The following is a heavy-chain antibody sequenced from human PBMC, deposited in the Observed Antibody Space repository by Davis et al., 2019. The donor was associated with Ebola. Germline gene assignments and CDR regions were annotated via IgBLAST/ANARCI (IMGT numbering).Heavy chain of an antibody. CDR2: LYYTGST. V-gene: IGHV4-39*01. D-gene: IGHD3/OR15-3a*01. Sequence: PSETLSLTCTVSGGSISSSDYYWGCIRQPPGKGLEWIGSLYYTGSTYYNWSLKSRVTISVDTSKNQFSLKLSSVTAADTAVYYCALWDWSLDAFDIWGQGTMVTVSS. CDR1: GGSISSSDYY. J-gene: IGHJ3*02. CDR3: ALWDWSLDAFDI.